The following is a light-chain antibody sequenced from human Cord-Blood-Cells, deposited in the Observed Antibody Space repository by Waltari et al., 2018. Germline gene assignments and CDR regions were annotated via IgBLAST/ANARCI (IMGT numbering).Light chain of an antibody. V-gene: IGKV1-5*03. J-gene: IGKJ2*03. Sequence: DIQMTQSPSTLSASVCDRVTITCRASQSISSWLAWYQQKPGKAPKLLIYKASSLESGVPSRFSGSGSGTEFTLTISSLQPDDFATYYCQQYNSYHSFGQGTKLEIK. CDR2: KAS. CDR1: QSISSW. CDR3: QQYNSYHS.